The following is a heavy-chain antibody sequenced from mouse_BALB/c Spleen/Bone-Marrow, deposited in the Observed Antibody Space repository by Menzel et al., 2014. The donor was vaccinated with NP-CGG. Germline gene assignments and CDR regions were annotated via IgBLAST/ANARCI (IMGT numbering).Heavy chain of an antibody. CDR1: GYSITSAYY. V-gene: IGHV3-6*02. CDR3: ARGGYGSSYDAMDY. J-gene: IGHJ4*01. D-gene: IGHD1-1*01. Sequence: EVQVVESGPGLVKPSQSLSLTCSVTGYSITSAYYWNWIRQFPGNKLEWMGYISFDGSNYYNPSLKNRISITRDTSKSQFFLRLNSVTTEDTATYYCARGGYGSSYDAMDYWGQGTSVTVSS. CDR2: ISFDGSN.